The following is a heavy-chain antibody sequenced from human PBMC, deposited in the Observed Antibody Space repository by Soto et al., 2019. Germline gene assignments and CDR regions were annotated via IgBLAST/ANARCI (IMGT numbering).Heavy chain of an antibody. J-gene: IGHJ4*02. CDR3: SFAPNWTYQLTRY. D-gene: IGHD2-2*01. Sequence: QAQLVQSGSEVKRSGASVKVSCKASGYTLLSYSITWVRQAPGQGLEWIGWIDSYTGNTNYEQKFQGRVTMTTDSPTSTAYMDLSGLKSEDTAVYYCSFAPNWTYQLTRYWGRGTQVTVSS. CDR2: IDSYTGNT. CDR1: GYTLLSYS. V-gene: IGHV1-18*04.